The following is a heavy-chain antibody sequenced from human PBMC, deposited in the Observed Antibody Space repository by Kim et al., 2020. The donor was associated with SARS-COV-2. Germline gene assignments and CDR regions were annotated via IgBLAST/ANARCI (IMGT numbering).Heavy chain of an antibody. Sequence: ASVKVSCKASGYTFSRHSMHWLRQAPGGGLEWMGMIDPVDGGTTVAQRFQGRIVVTRDTSKTAVHMELRSLRSEDTATYYCARAPERGTVVNTWGWFDPWGQGTLVTVSS. CDR1: GYTFSRHS. J-gene: IGHJ5*02. D-gene: IGHD2-15*01. V-gene: IGHV1-46*01. CDR2: IDPVDGGT. CDR3: ARAPERGTVVNTWGWFDP.